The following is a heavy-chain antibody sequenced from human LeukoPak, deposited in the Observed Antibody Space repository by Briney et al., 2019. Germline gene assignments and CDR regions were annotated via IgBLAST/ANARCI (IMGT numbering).Heavy chain of an antibody. CDR2: INPNSGGT. Sequence: ASVKVSCKASGYVFTSFGINWVRQAPGQGLDWMGWINPNSGGTNYAQKFQGRVTMTRDTSISTAYMELSRLRSDDTAVYYCARDTYCSSTSCPSDMDVWGQGTTVTVSS. V-gene: IGHV1-2*02. D-gene: IGHD2-2*01. CDR3: ARDTYCSSTSCPSDMDV. CDR1: GYVFTSFG. J-gene: IGHJ6*02.